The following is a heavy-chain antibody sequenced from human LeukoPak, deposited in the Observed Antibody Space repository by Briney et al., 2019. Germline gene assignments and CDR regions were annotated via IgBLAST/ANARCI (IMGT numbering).Heavy chain of an antibody. CDR2: IWYDGSNK. CDR1: GFTFSSYG. D-gene: IGHD6-19*01. V-gene: IGHV3-33*01. Sequence: GGSLRLSCAASGFTFSSYGMHWVRQAPGKGLEWVAVIWYDGSNKYYADSVKGRFTISRDNSMNTLYLQMNSLRAEDTAVYYCARDYSSGSYYFDYWGQGTLVTVSS. J-gene: IGHJ4*02. CDR3: ARDYSSGSYYFDY.